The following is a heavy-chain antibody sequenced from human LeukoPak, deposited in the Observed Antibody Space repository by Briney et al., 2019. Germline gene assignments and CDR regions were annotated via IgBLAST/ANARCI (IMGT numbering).Heavy chain of an antibody. CDR3: AKQWVVGG. Sequence: GRSLRLSCAASVFTFSGHAMNWVRPAPAKGLEGVSSLNETGETTDYADSVKGRFTISRDNSKNTAYLQMNSLSANDTTVYYVAKQWVVGGWGQGTKVTVSS. CDR2: LNETGETT. V-gene: IGHV3-23*01. D-gene: IGHD6-19*01. J-gene: IGHJ4*02. CDR1: VFTFSGHA.